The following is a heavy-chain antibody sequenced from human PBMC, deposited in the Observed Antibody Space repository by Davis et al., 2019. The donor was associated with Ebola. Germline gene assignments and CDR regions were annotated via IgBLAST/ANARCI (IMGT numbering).Heavy chain of an antibody. Sequence: PGGSLRLSCAASGFTFSGYYMSWIRQAPGKGLEWVSYISSSSSYTNYADSVKGRFTISRDNAKNSLYLQMNSLRAEDTAVYYCARDMVRGVILYYYGMDVWGQGTTVTVSS. J-gene: IGHJ6*02. V-gene: IGHV3-11*06. D-gene: IGHD3-10*01. CDR3: ARDMVRGVILYYYGMDV. CDR2: ISSSSSYT. CDR1: GFTFSGYY.